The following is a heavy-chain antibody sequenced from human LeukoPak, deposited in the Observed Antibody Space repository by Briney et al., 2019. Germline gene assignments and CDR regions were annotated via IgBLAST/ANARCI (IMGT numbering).Heavy chain of an antibody. CDR3: ARGLVVGGTDAFDI. V-gene: IGHV3-53*01. D-gene: IGHD1-26*01. CDR1: GFTFSNFW. J-gene: IGHJ3*02. Sequence: GGSLRLSCAASGFTFSNFWMHWVRQAPGKGLEWVSIIYSGGSTYYADSVKGRFTISRDNSKKMLYLQMNSLRAEDTAVYYCARGLVVGGTDAFDIWGQGTMVTVSS. CDR2: IYSGGST.